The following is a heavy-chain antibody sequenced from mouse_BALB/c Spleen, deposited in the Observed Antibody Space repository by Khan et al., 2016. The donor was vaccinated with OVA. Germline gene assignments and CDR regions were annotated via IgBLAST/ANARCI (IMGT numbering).Heavy chain of an antibody. D-gene: IGHD2-14*01. CDR3: VRDRIDY. J-gene: IGHJ2*01. CDR1: GYTFTSYW. Sequence: VQLKQSGAELAKPGASVKMSCTASGYTFTSYWMHWIKQRPGQGLEWIGYINPTSGYTDYNQKFKDKATLTADKSSSTAYMQLSSLTSDDSAVYYCVRDRIDYWGQGTALTVSS. CDR2: INPTSGYT. V-gene: IGHV1-7*01.